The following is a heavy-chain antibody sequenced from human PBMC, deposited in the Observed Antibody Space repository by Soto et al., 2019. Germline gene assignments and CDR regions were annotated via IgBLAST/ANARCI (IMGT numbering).Heavy chain of an antibody. J-gene: IGHJ5*02. V-gene: IGHV5-51*01. Sequence: PGESLRISCKGSGYSFTSYWIGWVRQMPGKGLEWMGIIYPGDSDTRYSPSFQGQVTISADKSISTAYLQWSSLKASDTAMYYCARRGRGYSYALPGGWFDPWGQGTLVTVSS. D-gene: IGHD5-18*01. CDR3: ARRGRGYSYALPGGWFDP. CDR2: IYPGDSDT. CDR1: GYSFTSYW.